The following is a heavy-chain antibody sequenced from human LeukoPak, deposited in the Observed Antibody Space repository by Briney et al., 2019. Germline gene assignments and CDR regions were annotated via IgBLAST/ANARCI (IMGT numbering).Heavy chain of an antibody. J-gene: IGHJ4*02. CDR3: AKDVVVAPDVTPFDY. CDR2: ISRSGSTK. CDR1: GFTFSDYN. V-gene: IGHV3-11*01. Sequence: GGSLRLSCAASGFTFSDYNMRWIRQAPGKGLEWVSSISRSGSTKYYADSVKGRFTISRDNSKNTLYLQMNSLRAEDTAVYYCAKDVVVAPDVTPFDYWGQGTLVTVSS. D-gene: IGHD2-2*01.